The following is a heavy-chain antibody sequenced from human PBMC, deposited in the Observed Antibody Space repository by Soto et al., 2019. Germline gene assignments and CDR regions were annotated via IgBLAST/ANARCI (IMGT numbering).Heavy chain of an antibody. CDR1: GGGLTWNA. Sequence: QVQVAQPGVEVRQPGSSVKVSCEAPGGGLTWNAIAWVRQAPGQGLEWMGRISPILAVKYYAQKFGGRVTFTTDKSTGTVYMYLNNLTLADTALDYCATDSLSLFSGQSHSYYMDVWGDGPAVAVSS. J-gene: IGHJ6*03. CDR3: ATDSLSLFSGQSHSYYMDV. V-gene: IGHV1-69*04. CDR2: ISPILAVK.